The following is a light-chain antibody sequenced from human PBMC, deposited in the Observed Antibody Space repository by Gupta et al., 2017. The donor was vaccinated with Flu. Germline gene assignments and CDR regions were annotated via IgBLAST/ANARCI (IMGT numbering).Light chain of an antibody. J-gene: IGLJ3*02. CDR2: LNSDGSH. V-gene: IGLV4-69*01. CDR1: SGHSSYA. CDR3: QTWGTGIRV. Sequence: QLVLPQSPSASASLGASVKLTCTLTSGHSSYAIAWHQQQPEKGSRYLMKLNSDGSHSKGDGIPDRFSGSSSGAERYLTISSLQSEDEADYYCQTWGTGIRVFGGGTKLTVL.